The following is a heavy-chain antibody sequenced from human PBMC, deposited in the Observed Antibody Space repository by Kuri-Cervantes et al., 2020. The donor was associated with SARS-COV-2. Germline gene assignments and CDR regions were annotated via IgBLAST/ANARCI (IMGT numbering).Heavy chain of an antibody. V-gene: IGHV4-39*01. CDR2: IYYSGST. Sequence: SETLSLTCTLSGGSISSSTYYWGWIRQPPGKGLEWIGSIYYSGSTYYNPPLKSRVTISVDTSKNQFSLRLSSVTAADTAVYYCARNPPRRSSWYAQAGDALDIWGQGTMVTVSS. D-gene: IGHD6-13*01. J-gene: IGHJ3*02. CDR1: GGSISSSTYY. CDR3: ARNPPRRSSWYAQAGDALDI.